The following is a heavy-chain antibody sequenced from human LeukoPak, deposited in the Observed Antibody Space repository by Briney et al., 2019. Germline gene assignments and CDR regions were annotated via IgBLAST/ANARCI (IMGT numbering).Heavy chain of an antibody. Sequence: PGGSLRLSCEASGFTFSAYAMTWVRQAPGKGLEWVGFIRSKAYGGTTEFAASVKGRFIISRDDSKSIAYLQMNSLKTEDTAVYYCTAYDPSDYYGMDVWGQGTTVTVS. V-gene: IGHV3-49*04. CDR2: IRSKAYGGTT. J-gene: IGHJ6*02. D-gene: IGHD1-1*01. CDR1: GFTFSAYA. CDR3: TAYDPSDYYGMDV.